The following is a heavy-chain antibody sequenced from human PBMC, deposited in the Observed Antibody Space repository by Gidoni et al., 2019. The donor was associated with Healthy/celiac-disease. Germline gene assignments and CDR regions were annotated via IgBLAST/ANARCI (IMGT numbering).Heavy chain of an antibody. CDR1: GFTFSSYG. CDR2: ISYDGSNK. J-gene: IGHJ6*02. Sequence: QVQLVESGGGVVQPGRSLRLSCAASGFTFSSYGMHWVRQAPGKGLEWVAVISYDGSNKYYADSVKGRFTISRDNSKNTLYLQMNSLRAEDTAVYYCAKDGVLAAAGRNYYYGMDVWGQGTTVTVSS. CDR3: AKDGVLAAAGRNYYYGMDV. V-gene: IGHV3-30*18. D-gene: IGHD6-13*01.